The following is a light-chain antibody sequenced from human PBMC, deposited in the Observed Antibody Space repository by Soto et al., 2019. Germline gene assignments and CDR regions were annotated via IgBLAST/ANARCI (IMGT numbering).Light chain of an antibody. CDR2: GAS. J-gene: IGKJ4*01. Sequence: DIVFAPVPGGLCFPPGERATLSRRASQSISSNYLAWYQQKPGQAPRLVIYGASSRATGIPDRFSGSGSGTDFTLTISRLEPEDFAVYYCQQHGSSPPLTFGGGTKVDIK. CDR1: QSISSNY. CDR3: QQHGSSPPLT. V-gene: IGKV3-20*01.